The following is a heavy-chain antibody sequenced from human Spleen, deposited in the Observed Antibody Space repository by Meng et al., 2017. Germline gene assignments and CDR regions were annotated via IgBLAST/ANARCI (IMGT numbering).Heavy chain of an antibody. V-gene: IGHV3-73*01. CDR3: TWDDKAVSDY. Sequence: GESLKISCAVSGVTFSGSDIHWVRQASGKGLEWVGRIETKPNNYATSYAASVRGRFTISRDDSKSTLYLQMSGLRIDDTGVYYCTWDDKAVSDYWGQGTPVTVSS. CDR2: IETKPNNYAT. J-gene: IGHJ4*02. CDR1: GVTFSGSD. D-gene: IGHD3-9*01.